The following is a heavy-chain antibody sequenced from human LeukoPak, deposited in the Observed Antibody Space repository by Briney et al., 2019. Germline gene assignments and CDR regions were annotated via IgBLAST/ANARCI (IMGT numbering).Heavy chain of an antibody. CDR1: GFTFSSNW. CDR2: IKPDGSAE. CDR3: ARVRRALDAFDI. V-gene: IGHV3-7*01. J-gene: IGHJ3*02. Sequence: GGSLRLSCATSGFTFSSNWMSWVRHVPGRGLDWVANIKPDGSAEYYAASVKGRFTVSRDNAKNSLYLQMNSLRAEDTAVYYCARVRRALDAFDIWGQGTMVTVSS. D-gene: IGHD3/OR15-3a*01.